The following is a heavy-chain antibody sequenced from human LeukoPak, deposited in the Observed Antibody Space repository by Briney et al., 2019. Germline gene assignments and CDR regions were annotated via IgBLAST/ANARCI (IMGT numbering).Heavy chain of an antibody. Sequence: PSETLSLTCTVSGGSISSYYWSWIRQPPGKGLEWIGYIYYSGSTNYNPSLKSRVTISVDTSKNQFSLKLSSATAADTAVYYCARHHSNQLVGASDFDYWGQGTLVTVSS. J-gene: IGHJ4*02. V-gene: IGHV4-59*08. CDR2: IYYSGST. CDR1: GGSISSYY. CDR3: ARHHSNQLVGASDFDY. D-gene: IGHD1-26*01.